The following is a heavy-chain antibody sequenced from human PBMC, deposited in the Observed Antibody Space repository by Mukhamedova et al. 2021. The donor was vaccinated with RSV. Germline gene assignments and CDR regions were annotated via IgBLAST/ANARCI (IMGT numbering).Heavy chain of an antibody. V-gene: IGHV4-59*01. CDR3: ARGIVVLSGSLYYYGMDV. Sequence: GLEWIGYVYNSGSTKYNPSLKSRVAISKDTSKNQFSLKVSSVTAADAAVYYCARGIVVLSGSLYYYGMDVWGQGTRVTVSS. J-gene: IGHJ6*02. CDR2: VYNSGST. D-gene: IGHD2-15*01.